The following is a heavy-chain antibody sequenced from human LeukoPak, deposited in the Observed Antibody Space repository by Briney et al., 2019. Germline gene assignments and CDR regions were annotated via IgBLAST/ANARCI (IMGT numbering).Heavy chain of an antibody. CDR3: ARSGYCSSTSCTDDYYYGMDV. V-gene: IGHV3-48*01. CDR2: ISSSSSTI. Sequence: GGSLRLSCAASGFTFSSYSVNWVRQAPGKGLEWVSYISSSSSTIYYADSVKGRFTISRDNAKNSLYLQMNSLRAEDTAVYYCARSGYCSSTSCTDDYYYGMDVWGQGTTVTVSS. J-gene: IGHJ6*02. D-gene: IGHD2-2*01. CDR1: GFTFSSYS.